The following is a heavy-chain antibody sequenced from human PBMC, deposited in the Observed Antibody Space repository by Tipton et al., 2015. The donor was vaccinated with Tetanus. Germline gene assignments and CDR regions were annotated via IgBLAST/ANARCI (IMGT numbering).Heavy chain of an antibody. J-gene: IGHJ4*02. CDR2: ISSGSSII. CDR1: GFNFSTNS. CDR3: ARSAHFASWYD. V-gene: IGHV3-48*02. D-gene: IGHD6-13*01. Sequence: GSLRLSCVGSGFNFSTNSMNWVRQAPGKGLEWIAYISSGSSIIFYADAVRGRFLISRDNTKNSLSLQMNSLKDDDTAVYYCARSAHFASWYDWGPGTRVTVSS.